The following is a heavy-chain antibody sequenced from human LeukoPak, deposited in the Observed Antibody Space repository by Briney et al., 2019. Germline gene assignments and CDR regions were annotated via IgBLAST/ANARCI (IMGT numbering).Heavy chain of an antibody. D-gene: IGHD3-22*01. CDR1: GGSISSSSYY. V-gene: IGHV3-23*01. CDR2: ISGSGGST. Sequence: ETLSLTCTVSGGSISSSSYYWGWVRQAPGKGLEWVSAISGSGGSTYYADSVKGRFTISRDNSKNTLYLQMNSLRAEDTAVYYCAKGRYYYDSSGYYYHDAFDIWGQGTMVTVSS. CDR3: AKGRYYYDSSGYYYHDAFDI. J-gene: IGHJ3*02.